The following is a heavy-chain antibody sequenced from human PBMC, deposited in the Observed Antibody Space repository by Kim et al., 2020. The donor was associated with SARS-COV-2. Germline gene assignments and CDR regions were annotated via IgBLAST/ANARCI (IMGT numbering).Heavy chain of an antibody. Sequence: RFTISRDNSKNTLYLQMSSLRAEDTAVYYCVKEPVVVVTAITPPAEYFQHWGQGTLVTVSS. CDR3: VKEPVVVVTAITPPAEYFQH. D-gene: IGHD2-21*02. J-gene: IGHJ1*01. V-gene: IGHV3-64D*06.